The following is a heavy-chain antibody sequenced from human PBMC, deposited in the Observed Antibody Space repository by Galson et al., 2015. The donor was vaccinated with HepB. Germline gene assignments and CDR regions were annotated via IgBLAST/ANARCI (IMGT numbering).Heavy chain of an antibody. CDR2: ISGSGGST. D-gene: IGHD4-23*01. V-gene: IGHV3-23*01. CDR1: GFTFSSYA. CDR3: AKDLGMTTVVTYFQH. J-gene: IGHJ1*01. Sequence: SLRLSCAASGFTFSSYAMSWVRQAPGKGLEWVSAISGSGGSTYYADSVKGRFTISRDNSKNTLYLQMNSLRAEDTAVYYCAKDLGMTTVVTYFQHWGQGTLVTVSS.